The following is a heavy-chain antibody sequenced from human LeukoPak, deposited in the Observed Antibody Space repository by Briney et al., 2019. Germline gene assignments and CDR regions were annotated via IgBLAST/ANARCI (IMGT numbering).Heavy chain of an antibody. CDR1: GFTFSTYA. D-gene: IGHD3-22*01. CDR2: ISSSSSYI. J-gene: IGHJ4*02. CDR3: ARYVGYYDDY. V-gene: IGHV3-21*01. Sequence: GGSLRLSCAASGFTFSTYAMHWVRQAPGKGLEWVSSISSSSSYIYYADSVKGRFTISRDNAKNSLYLQMNSLRAEDTAVYYCARYVGYYDDYWGQGTLVTVSS.